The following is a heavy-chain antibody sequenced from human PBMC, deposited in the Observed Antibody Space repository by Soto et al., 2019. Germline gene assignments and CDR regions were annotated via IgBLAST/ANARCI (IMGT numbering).Heavy chain of an antibody. CDR2: ISYDGSNK. CDR1: GFTFSSYG. CDR3: AKASYDYGSGSYGSFDY. Sequence: QVQLVESGGGVVQPGRSLRLSCAASGFTFSSYGMHWVRQAPGKGLEWVAVISYDGSNKYYADSVKGRFTISRDNSKNTLYLQMNSLRAEDTAVYYCAKASYDYGSGSYGSFDYWGQGTLVTVSS. V-gene: IGHV3-30*18. J-gene: IGHJ4*02. D-gene: IGHD3-10*01.